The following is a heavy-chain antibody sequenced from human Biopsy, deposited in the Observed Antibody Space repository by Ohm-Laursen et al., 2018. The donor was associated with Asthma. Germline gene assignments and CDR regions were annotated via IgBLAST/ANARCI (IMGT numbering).Heavy chain of an antibody. CDR1: GNSFSNYA. V-gene: IGHV1-69*01. CDR3: ARGYSGSDRIVYYYSGLEV. D-gene: IGHD5-12*01. J-gene: IGHJ6*02. CDR2: LIPVLGTP. Sequence: SSVKVSCKSSGNSFSNYAISWVRQVPGQGLEWMGGLIPVLGTPDHAQMFEGRVTITADESTSTAYMELSSLSSEDTAVYYCARGYSGSDRIVYYYSGLEVWGQGTTVTVSS.